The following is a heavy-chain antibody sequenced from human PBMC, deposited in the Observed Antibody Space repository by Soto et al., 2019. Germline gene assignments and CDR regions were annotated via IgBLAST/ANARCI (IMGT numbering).Heavy chain of an antibody. CDR3: ASTMIDFDY. V-gene: IGHV4-30-2*01. CDR1: GGSISSGGYS. J-gene: IGHJ4*02. CDR2: IYHSWST. D-gene: IGHD3-22*01. Sequence: TLALTCAVSGGSISSGGYSWSWIRQPPGKGLEWIGYIYHSWSTYYNPSLKSRVTISVDRSKNQFSLKLSSVTAADTAVYYCASTMIDFDYWGQGTLDTVSS.